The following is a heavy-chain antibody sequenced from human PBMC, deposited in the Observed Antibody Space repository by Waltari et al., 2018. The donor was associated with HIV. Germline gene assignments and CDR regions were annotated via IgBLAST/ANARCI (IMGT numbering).Heavy chain of an antibody. D-gene: IGHD6-13*01. V-gene: IGHV3-33*01. CDR1: GLIFRIYG. Sequence: QVQLVESGGGVVQPGRSLRLSCEASGLIFRIYGMHWVRQAPGKGLEGVAVIWSDGSNKYYADSVKGRFTISRDNSKNTLYLQMNSLRAEDTAVYYCASAAGPFDNWGQGTLVTVSS. CDR2: IWSDGSNK. CDR3: ASAAGPFDN. J-gene: IGHJ4*02.